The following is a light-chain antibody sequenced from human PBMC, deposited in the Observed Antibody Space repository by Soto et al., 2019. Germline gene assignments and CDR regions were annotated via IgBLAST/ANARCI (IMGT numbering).Light chain of an antibody. CDR2: DAS. Sequence: DIQMTQSPSSLSASVGDRVTITCQASQDISNYLNWYQQKPGNAPKLLIYDASNLETGVPSRFSGSGSGADFTFSISSLQPEDVATYYCLQYDNLPPLTFGGGTKVEIK. CDR1: QDISNY. CDR3: LQYDNLPPLT. J-gene: IGKJ4*01. V-gene: IGKV1-33*01.